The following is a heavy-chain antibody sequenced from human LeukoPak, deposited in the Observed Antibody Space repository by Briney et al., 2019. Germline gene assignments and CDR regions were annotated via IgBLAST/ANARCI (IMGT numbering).Heavy chain of an antibody. CDR1: GGSFSGYY. J-gene: IGHJ6*03. V-gene: IGHV4-34*01. CDR3: ARDGTPNYSSGWVYMDV. D-gene: IGHD6-25*01. Sequence: PSETLSLTCAVYGGSFSGYYWSWIRQPPGKVLEWIGEINHSGSTNYNPSLKSRVTISVDTSKNQFSLKLSSVTAADTAVYYCARDGTPNYSSGWVYMDVWGEGTTVTISS. CDR2: INHSGST.